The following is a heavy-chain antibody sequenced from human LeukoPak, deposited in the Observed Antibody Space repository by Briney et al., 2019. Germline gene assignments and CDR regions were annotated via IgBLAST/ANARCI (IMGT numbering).Heavy chain of an antibody. J-gene: IGHJ4*02. V-gene: IGHV3-23*01. CDR1: GFTFSSYA. CDR3: AKVLYSSSWYEDY. CDR2: ISGSGGST. D-gene: IGHD6-13*01. Sequence: GCPLRLSCAASGFTFSSYAISWVRQAPGEGLEWVAAISGSGGSTYYADSVKGRFTISRDNSKNTLYLQMNSLRAEDTAVYYCAKVLYSSSWYEDYWGQGTLVTVSS.